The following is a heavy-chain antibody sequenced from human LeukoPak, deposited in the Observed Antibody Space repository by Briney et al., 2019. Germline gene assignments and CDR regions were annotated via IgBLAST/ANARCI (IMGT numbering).Heavy chain of an antibody. CDR1: GFTFDDYG. V-gene: IGHV3-20*04. J-gene: IGHJ4*02. CDR3: ARYPKIASITIFGVVTYYFDY. CDR2: INWNGGST. Sequence: PGGSLRLSCAASGFTFDDYGMSWVRQAPAKGLEWVSGINWNGGSTGYADSVKGRFTISRDNAKNSLYLQLDSLRAEDTALYYCARYPKIASITIFGVVTYYFDYWGQGTLVTVSS. D-gene: IGHD3-3*01.